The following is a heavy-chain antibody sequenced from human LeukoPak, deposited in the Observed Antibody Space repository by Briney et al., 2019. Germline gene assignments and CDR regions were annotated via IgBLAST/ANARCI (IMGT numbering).Heavy chain of an antibody. D-gene: IGHD3-10*01. CDR2: ISSSRSTI. V-gene: IGHV3-48*02. Sequence: PGGSLRLSCAASGFTFNNYDMNWVRQARGKGLEWVSYISSSRSTIYYADSVKGRFTISRDNAKNSLYLQMNSLRDEDTAVYYCAREMSLLLWFGESNYYYYGMDVWGQGTTVTVSS. CDR1: GFTFNNYD. J-gene: IGHJ6*02. CDR3: AREMSLLLWFGESNYYYYGMDV.